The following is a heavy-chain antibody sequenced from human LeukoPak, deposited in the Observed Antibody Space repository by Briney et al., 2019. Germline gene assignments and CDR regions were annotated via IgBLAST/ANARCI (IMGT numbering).Heavy chain of an antibody. CDR3: ARAQNYHDRSGYSDDTFDV. D-gene: IGHD3-22*01. CDR2: VNPDSGGI. J-gene: IGHJ3*01. V-gene: IGHV1-2*06. CDR1: VYTFTDNY. Sequence: ASVKVSCKASVYTFTDNYTHCVRHAPGQGLEWRKRVNPDSGGINYAQNLRGRVHMTRDTSINTAFVELRRLRSDDTATYYCARAQNYHDRSGYSDDTFDVWGHGTMITVSS.